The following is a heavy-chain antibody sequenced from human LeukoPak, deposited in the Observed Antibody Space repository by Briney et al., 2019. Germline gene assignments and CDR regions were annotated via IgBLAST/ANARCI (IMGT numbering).Heavy chain of an antibody. CDR2: ISGSGGST. CDR3: ARCSGSTFYCMDV. J-gene: IGHJ6*02. D-gene: IGHD3-10*02. V-gene: IGHV3-23*01. CDR1: GFTFSSYA. Sequence: GGSLRLSCAASGFTFSSYAMSWVRQAPGKGLEWVSAISGSGGSTYYADSVKGRFTISRDNSKNTLYLQMNSLRAEDTAVYYCARCSGSTFYCMDVWGQGTTVTVSS.